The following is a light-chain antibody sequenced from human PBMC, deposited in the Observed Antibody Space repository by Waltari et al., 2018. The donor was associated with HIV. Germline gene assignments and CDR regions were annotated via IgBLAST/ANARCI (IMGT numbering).Light chain of an antibody. CDR2: EVN. V-gene: IGLV2-14*01. CDR3: SSYTSSRTLV. Sequence: QSALTQPASVSGSPGQSITISCTGTSMDVGGYNYVSWYQQHPDKAPKLVIFEVNKRPSGVSNRFSGSKSGNTASLTISGLQAEDEADYYCSSYTSSRTLVFGGGTKLTVL. J-gene: IGLJ3*02. CDR1: SMDVGGYNY.